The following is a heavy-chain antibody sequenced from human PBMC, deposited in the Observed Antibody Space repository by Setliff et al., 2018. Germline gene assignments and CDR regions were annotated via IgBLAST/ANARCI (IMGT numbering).Heavy chain of an antibody. Sequence: SVKVSCKASGYTFTAYHINWVRQATGQGLEWMGWMDPNNGQTGYAQKFQGRVTFTRDTSISAAYMELSSLGSEDTAIYYCARSVSYCGPDCSRGFDFWGQGTLVTVSS. CDR1: GYTFTAYH. D-gene: IGHD2-21*02. V-gene: IGHV1-8*03. CDR3: ARSVSYCGPDCSRGFDF. CDR2: MDPNNGQT. J-gene: IGHJ4*02.